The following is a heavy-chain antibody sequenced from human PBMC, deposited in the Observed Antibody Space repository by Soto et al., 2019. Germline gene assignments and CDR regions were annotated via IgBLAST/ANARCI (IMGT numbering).Heavy chain of an antibody. CDR3: ARESRSELGTVSY. J-gene: IGHJ4*01. Sequence: PWENLALTCTVSGASISNYYWSWIRQPAGKGLECLGRIYASGTTTYNPSLRSRVTMSVDTSKNQLSLNLSSVTGADTAGYYCARESRSELGTVSYWAHLTL. D-gene: IGHD1-1*01. V-gene: IGHV4-4*07. CDR2: IYASGTT. CDR1: GASISNYY.